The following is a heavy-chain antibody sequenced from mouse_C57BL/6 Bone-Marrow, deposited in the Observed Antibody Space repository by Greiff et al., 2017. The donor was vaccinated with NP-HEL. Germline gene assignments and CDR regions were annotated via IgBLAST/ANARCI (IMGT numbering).Heavy chain of an antibody. J-gene: IGHJ2*01. CDR3: ARGATVVPYYFDY. CDR2: ISSGSSTI. D-gene: IGHD1-1*01. CDR1: GFTFSDYG. Sequence: DVKLQESGGGLVKPGGSLKLSCAASGFTFSDYGMHWVRQAPEKGLEWVAYISSGSSTIYYADTVKGRFTISRDNAKNTLFLQMTSLRSEDTAMYYCARGATVVPYYFDYWGQGTTLTVSS. V-gene: IGHV5-17*01.